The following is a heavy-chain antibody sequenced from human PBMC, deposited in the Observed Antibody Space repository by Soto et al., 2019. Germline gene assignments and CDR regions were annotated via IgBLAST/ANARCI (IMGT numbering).Heavy chain of an antibody. J-gene: IGHJ4*02. V-gene: IGHV4-34*01. CDR2: INHSGST. CDR3: ARGSNIVVVVAATRTDYFDY. CDR1: GGSFSGYY. Sequence: ETLSLTCAVYGGSFSGYYWSWIRQPPGKGLEWIGEINHSGSTNYNPSLKSRVTISVDTSKNQFSLKLSSVTAADTAVYYCARGSNIVVVVAATRTDYFDYWGQGTLVTVSS. D-gene: IGHD2-15*01.